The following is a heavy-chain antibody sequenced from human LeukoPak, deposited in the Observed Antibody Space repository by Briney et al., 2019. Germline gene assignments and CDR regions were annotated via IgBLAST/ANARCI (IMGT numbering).Heavy chain of an antibody. Sequence: PGGSLRLSCQTSGFTFGNYAMSWVRQAQGKELEWVSAISTNGVNTYYADSVKGRFTISRDSSRNTLFLHMNTLRAEDTAIYYCAKDRTVGASYWYFDLWGRGTLVTVSS. CDR1: GFTFGNYA. D-gene: IGHD1-26*01. CDR2: ISTNGVNT. J-gene: IGHJ2*01. CDR3: AKDRTVGASYWYFDL. V-gene: IGHV3-23*01.